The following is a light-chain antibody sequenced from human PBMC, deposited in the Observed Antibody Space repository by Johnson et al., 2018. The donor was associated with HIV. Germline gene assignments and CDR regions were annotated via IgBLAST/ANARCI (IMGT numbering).Light chain of an antibody. V-gene: IGLV1-51*01. CDR3: ETWDSRLSGYYV. Sequence: QSVLTQPPSVSAAPGQKVTISCSGSSSNIGNNFVSWYQQLPGTAPQLLIYYNNKRPSGIPDRFSGSKSGTSATLGITGLQTGDEADYYCETWDSRLSGYYVFGRGTRRTVL. CDR1: SSNIGNNF. CDR2: YNN. J-gene: IGLJ1*01.